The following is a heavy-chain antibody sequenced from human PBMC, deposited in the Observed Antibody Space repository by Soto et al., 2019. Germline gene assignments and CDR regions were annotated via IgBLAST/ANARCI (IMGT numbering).Heavy chain of an antibody. CDR2: IYGDNDK. Sequence: QITLKESGLSPVKPTQTLTVTCTFSGFSLSSSGVGVAWIRQPPGKALEWLALIYGDNDKRYSPSLKTRLTITKDTSKNQVVLTMTNMDPVDIATYYCAHCTLHDYGDYDPGTSHVFDSWGQGTLVTVSS. CDR3: AHCTLHDYGDYDPGTSHVFDS. J-gene: IGHJ4*02. CDR1: GFSLSSSGVG. V-gene: IGHV2-5*02. D-gene: IGHD4-17*01.